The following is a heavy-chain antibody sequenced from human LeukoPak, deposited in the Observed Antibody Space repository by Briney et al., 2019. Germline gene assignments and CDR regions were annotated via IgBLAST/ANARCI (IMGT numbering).Heavy chain of an antibody. CDR2: IRSKAYGGTA. D-gene: IGHD6-19*01. J-gene: IGHJ4*02. Sequence: GGSLRLSCRTSGFPFGDYGMSWFRRAPGKGLEWVSHIRSKAYGGTAEYATSVKGRFIISRDDSKSIAHLQMGSLKTEDTAVYFCTRGYDTSGWLFDYWGQGTLVTVSS. CDR1: GFPFGDYG. CDR3: TRGYDTSGWLFDY. V-gene: IGHV3-49*03.